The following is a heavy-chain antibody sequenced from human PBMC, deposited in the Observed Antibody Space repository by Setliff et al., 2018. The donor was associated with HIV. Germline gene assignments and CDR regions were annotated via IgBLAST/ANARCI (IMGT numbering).Heavy chain of an antibody. D-gene: IGHD2-2*01. CDR3: ARVSGCSTTSCHGSRGFDS. Sequence: PSETLSLTCTVSGGSISSGIYWWSWIRQHPGKGLEWIGNMYDSGTTYYNPSLTSRVTLSVDTSQNQFSLELSSVTAADTAVYYCARVSGCSTTSCHGSRGFDSWGQGTLVTVSS. J-gene: IGHJ4*02. CDR2: MYDSGTT. V-gene: IGHV4-31*03. CDR1: GGSISSGIYW.